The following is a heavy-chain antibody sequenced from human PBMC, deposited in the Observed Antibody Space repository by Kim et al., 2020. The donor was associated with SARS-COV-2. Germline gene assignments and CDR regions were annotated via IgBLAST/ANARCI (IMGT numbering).Heavy chain of an antibody. CDR2: ISESSSYI. CDR1: SFTFSDYY. Sequence: GGSLRLSCAASSFTFSDYYMTWIRQSPGKGLEWLSYISESSSYINYADSVKGRFTIPRDNAQNLLFLQMNSLTAEDTAVYFCARAVVGATYYFDSWGQGTLVTVSS. J-gene: IGHJ4*02. V-gene: IGHV3-11*06. CDR3: ARAVVGATYYFDS. D-gene: IGHD1-26*01.